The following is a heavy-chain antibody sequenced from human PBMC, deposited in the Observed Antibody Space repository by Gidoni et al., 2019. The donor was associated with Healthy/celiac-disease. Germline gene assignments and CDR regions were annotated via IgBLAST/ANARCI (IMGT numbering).Heavy chain of an antibody. D-gene: IGHD3-10*01. CDR3: AKGSVLLWFGGNDAFDI. Sequence: QVQLVESGGGVVQPGRSLRLSCAASGFTFSSYGMHWFRQAPGKGLECVAVISYDGSNKYYADSVKGRFTISRDNSKNTLYLQMNSLRAEDTAVYYCAKGSVLLWFGGNDAFDIWGQGTMVTVSS. J-gene: IGHJ3*02. CDR1: GFTFSSYG. V-gene: IGHV3-30*18. CDR2: ISYDGSNK.